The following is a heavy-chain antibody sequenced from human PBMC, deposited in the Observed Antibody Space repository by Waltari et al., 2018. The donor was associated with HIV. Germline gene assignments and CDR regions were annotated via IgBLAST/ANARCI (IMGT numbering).Heavy chain of an antibody. CDR3: ARENTMTYYDALDI. CDR2: ISSDGSTT. CDR1: GFTFRSYW. D-gene: IGHD4-17*01. V-gene: IGHV3-74*01. J-gene: IGHJ3*02. Sequence: EVQLVESGGGLVQPGGSRRLSCAAPGFTFRSYWRHWVRQAPGKGLVWVSCISSDGSTTNYADSVKGRLTISRDNAKNTLYLQMNSLRADDTAVYYCARENTMTYYDALDIWGQGTMVTVSS.